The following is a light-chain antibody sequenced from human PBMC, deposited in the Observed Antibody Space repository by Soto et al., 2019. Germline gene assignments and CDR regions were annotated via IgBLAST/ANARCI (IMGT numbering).Light chain of an antibody. CDR2: DAS. J-gene: IGKJ3*01. Sequence: DIQMTQSPSSLSASVGDRVTITCQASQDISNYLNWYQQKPGKAPKLLIYDASNLETGVPSRFSGSESGTDFTFTISSLQPEDNATYYCQQYDNLPPLFTFGPGTKVDIK. CDR3: QQYDNLPPLFT. CDR1: QDISNY. V-gene: IGKV1-33*01.